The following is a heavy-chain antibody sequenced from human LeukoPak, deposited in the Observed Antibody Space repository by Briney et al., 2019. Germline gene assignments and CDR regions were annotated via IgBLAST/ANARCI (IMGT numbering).Heavy chain of an antibody. CDR2: INPAGSQQ. J-gene: IGHJ4*02. CDR3: VKWGPYCSTHYCPALES. Sequence: GGSPRLSCTASGFMFSDYWMSWVRQAPGKGPEWVANINPAGSQQYSVDSLKGRFTVSRDNAKKSFYLQMNDLRAEDTAVYYCVKWGPYCSTHYCPALESWGQGTLVIVSS. V-gene: IGHV3-7*01. D-gene: IGHD4-4*01. CDR1: GFMFSDYW.